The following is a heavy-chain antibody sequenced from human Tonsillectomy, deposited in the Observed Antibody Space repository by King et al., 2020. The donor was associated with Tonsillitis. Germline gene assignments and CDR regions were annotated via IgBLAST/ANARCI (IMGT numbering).Heavy chain of an antibody. J-gene: IGHJ4*02. Sequence: VQLQESGPGLVKPSQTLSLTCTVSGGSISSGGYFWSWIRQHPGKGLEWIGYIYYSGSTYYNPSLKSRVTMSVDTSKNQFSLKLSSVTAADTDLYYCARGYCGGDCYSTDYFDYWGQGTLVTVSS. D-gene: IGHD2-21*02. V-gene: IGHV4-31*03. CDR2: IYYSGST. CDR1: GGSISSGGYF. CDR3: ARGYCGGDCYSTDYFDY.